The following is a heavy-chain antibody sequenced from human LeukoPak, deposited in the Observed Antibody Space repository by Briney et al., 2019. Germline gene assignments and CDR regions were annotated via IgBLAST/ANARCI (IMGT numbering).Heavy chain of an antibody. CDR3: TSQGVIDY. D-gene: IGHD3-16*01. CDR1: GFTFSGSA. CDR2: IRSKANSYAT. Sequence: GGSLKLSCAASGFTFSGSAMHWVRQASGKGLEWVGRIRSKANSYATAYAASVKGRFTISRDDSENTAYLQMNSLKTEDTAVYYCTSQGVIDYWGQGTLVTVSS. J-gene: IGHJ4*02. V-gene: IGHV3-73*01.